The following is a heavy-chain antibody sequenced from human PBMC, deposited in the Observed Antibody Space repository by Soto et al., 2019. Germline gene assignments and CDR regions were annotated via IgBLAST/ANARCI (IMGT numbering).Heavy chain of an antibody. CDR3: ARDLGQQLVDY. J-gene: IGHJ4*02. V-gene: IGHV1-18*01. CDR1: GYTFTSYG. D-gene: IGHD6-13*01. Sequence: ASVKVSCKASGYTFTSYGISWVRQAPGQGLEWMGWISAYNGNTNYAQNLQGRVTMTTDTSTSTAYMDLRSLRSDDTAVYYCARDLGQQLVDYWGQETLVTVSS. CDR2: ISAYNGNT.